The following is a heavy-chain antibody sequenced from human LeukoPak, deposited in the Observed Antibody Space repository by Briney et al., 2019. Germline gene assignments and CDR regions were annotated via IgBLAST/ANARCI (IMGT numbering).Heavy chain of an antibody. D-gene: IGHD3-10*01. J-gene: IGHJ4*02. CDR3: ARSAVLRGESSFDY. V-gene: IGHV3-33*01. CDR1: GFTFSSYG. CDR2: IWYDGSNK. Sequence: GGSLRLSCAASGFTFSSYGMHWVRQAPGKGLEWVAVIWYDGSNKYYADSVKGRFTISRDNSKNTLYLQMNSLRAEDTAVYYCARSAVLRGESSFDYWGQGTLVTVSS.